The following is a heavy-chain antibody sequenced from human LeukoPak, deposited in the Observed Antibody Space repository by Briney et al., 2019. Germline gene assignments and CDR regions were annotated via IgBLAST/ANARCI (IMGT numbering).Heavy chain of an antibody. CDR3: ARSNVLRYFDWLLHLNYFDY. CDR2: INHSGST. Sequence: SETLSLTCAVYGGSFSGYYWSWIRQPPGEGLEWIGEINHSGSTNYNPSLKSRVTISVDTSKNQFSLKLSSVTAADTAVYYCARSNVLRYFDWLLHLNYFDYWGQGTLVTVSS. J-gene: IGHJ4*02. V-gene: IGHV4-34*01. CDR1: GGSFSGYY. D-gene: IGHD3-9*01.